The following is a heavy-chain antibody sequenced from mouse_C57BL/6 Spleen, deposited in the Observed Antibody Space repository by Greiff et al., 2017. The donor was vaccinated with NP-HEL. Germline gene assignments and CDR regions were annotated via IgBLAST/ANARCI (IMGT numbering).Heavy chain of an antibody. CDR2: ISYDGSN. Sequence: EVQLQQSGPGLVKPSQSLSLTCSVTGYSITSGYYWNWIRQFPGNKLEWMGYISYDGSNNYNPSLKNRISITRDTSKNKFFLKLNSVTTEDTATYYCARDYGKLYSFDYWGQGTTLTVSS. V-gene: IGHV3-6*01. D-gene: IGHD1-1*01. CDR1: GYSITSGYY. J-gene: IGHJ2*01. CDR3: ARDYGKLYSFDY.